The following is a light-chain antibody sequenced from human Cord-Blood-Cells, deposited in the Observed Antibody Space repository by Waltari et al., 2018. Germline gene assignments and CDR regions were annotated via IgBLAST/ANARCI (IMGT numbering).Light chain of an antibody. CDR1: SSNIGNNY. J-gene: IGLJ1*01. CDR2: DNN. V-gene: IGLV1-51*01. Sequence: QSVLTQPPSVSAAPGQKVTISCSGSSSNIGNNYVSWYQQLPGTAPKLLIYDNNKRPSGVPDRCSGSTAGTSATLGITGLQTGDEADYYCGTWDSSLSAGVFGTGTKVTVL. CDR3: GTWDSSLSAGV.